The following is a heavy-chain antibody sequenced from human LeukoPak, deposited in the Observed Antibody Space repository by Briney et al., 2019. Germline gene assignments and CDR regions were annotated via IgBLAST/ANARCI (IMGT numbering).Heavy chain of an antibody. CDR3: AKDAVAANGVWDWYDP. CDR2: SHGAGGAA. J-gene: IGHJ5*02. CDR1: GFTFSRFA. D-gene: IGHD1-26*01. V-gene: IGHV3-23*01. Sequence: PGGSLRLSCAASGFTFSRFAMNWVRQAPWKGLEWVASSHGAGGAAYHADSVKGRFTISRDDSRNTLHLQMNSLRAEDTAMYFCAKDAVAANGVWDWYDPWGQGTLVTVSS.